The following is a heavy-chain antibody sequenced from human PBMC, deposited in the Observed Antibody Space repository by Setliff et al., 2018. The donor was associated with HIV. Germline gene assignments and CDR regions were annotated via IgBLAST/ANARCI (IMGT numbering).Heavy chain of an antibody. CDR2: IYLSDSQT. D-gene: IGHD7-27*01. J-gene: IGHJ2*01. V-gene: IGHV5-51*01. CDR3: ARNTGLGLYWYFDL. Sequence: LKISCKGSGFNFVNDWIGWVRQTPGKGLEWMGIIYLSDSQTSYSPSFEGQVTLSADRSINAAYLQWTSLQASDTAMYYCARNTGLGLYWYFDLWGRGTLVTVSS. CDR1: GFNFVNDW.